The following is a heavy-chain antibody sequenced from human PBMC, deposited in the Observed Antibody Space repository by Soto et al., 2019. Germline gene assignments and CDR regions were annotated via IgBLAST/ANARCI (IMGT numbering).Heavy chain of an antibody. CDR1: GGTFSSYT. Sequence: QVQLVQSGAEVKKPGSSVKVSCKASGGTFSSYTISWVRQAPGQGLEWMGRIIPILGIANYAQKFQGRVTITADKSTSTAYMELSSLRSEDTAVYYCARARSSGLSNWFDPWGQGTLVTVSS. V-gene: IGHV1-69*02. CDR2: IIPILGIA. CDR3: ARARSSGLSNWFDP. J-gene: IGHJ5*02. D-gene: IGHD6-19*01.